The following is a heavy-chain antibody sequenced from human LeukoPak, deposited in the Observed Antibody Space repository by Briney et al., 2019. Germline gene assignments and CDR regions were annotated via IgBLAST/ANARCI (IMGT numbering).Heavy chain of an antibody. D-gene: IGHD4-17*01. CDR1: GFTFSTYG. CDR3: AKDRDYGASGYYFDH. Sequence: QSGGSLRLSCAASGFTFSTYGMHWVRQAPGKGLEWVAVISNDGRDKYSADSVKGRFTISRDNPKNTLYLQMNSLRAEDTAVYYCAKDRDYGASGYYFDHWGQGTLVTVSS. CDR2: ISNDGRDK. V-gene: IGHV3-30*18. J-gene: IGHJ4*02.